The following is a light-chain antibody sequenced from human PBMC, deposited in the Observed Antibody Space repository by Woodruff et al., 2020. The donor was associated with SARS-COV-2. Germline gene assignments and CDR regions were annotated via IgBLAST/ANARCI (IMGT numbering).Light chain of an antibody. V-gene: IGLV3-25*01. CDR2: KDS. CDR1: AYPKQY. CDR3: QSADSSGTYPVV. J-gene: IGLJ2*01. Sequence: GQTARITCSRDAYPKQYAYWYQQKPGQAPVLVIYKDSERPSGIPERFSGSSSGTTVTLTISGVQAEDEADYYCQSADSSGTYPVVF.